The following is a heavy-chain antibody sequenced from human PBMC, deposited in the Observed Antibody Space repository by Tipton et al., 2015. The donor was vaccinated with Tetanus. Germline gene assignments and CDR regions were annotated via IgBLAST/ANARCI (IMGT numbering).Heavy chain of an antibody. CDR2: ISYDGNYK. Sequence: QVQLVQSGGGVVQPGRSLRLSCAASGFTLSNYGMHWVRQAPGKGLEWVAVISYDGNYKYYADSVKGRFTMSRDNSKNTLYLQMNSLRVEDTAVYYCARDGITMTSYYYYGMDVWGQGTTVTVSS. CDR3: ARDGITMTSYYYYGMDV. D-gene: IGHD3-22*01. J-gene: IGHJ6*02. CDR1: GFTLSNYG. V-gene: IGHV3-30*03.